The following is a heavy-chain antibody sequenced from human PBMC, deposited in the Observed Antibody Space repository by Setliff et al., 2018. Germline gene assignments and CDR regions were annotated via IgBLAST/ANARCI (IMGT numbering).Heavy chain of an antibody. CDR1: GYTFTGYY. D-gene: IGHD1-26*01. CDR2: XXPNSGGT. J-gene: IGHJ4*02. CDR3: ARALGATITHFDY. Sequence: ASVKVSCKASGYTFTGYYMHWVRQAPGQGXXWXXXXXPNSGGTNYAQXXQGWVTMTRDTSISTAYMELSRLRSDDTAVYYCARALGATITHFDYWGQGTLVTVSS. V-gene: IGHV1-2*04.